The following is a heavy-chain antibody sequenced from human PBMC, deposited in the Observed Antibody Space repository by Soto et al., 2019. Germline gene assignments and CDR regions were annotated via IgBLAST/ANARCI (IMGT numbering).Heavy chain of an antibody. CDR3: ARTERTYYDFWSGRRSKNDAFDI. D-gene: IGHD3-3*01. J-gene: IGHJ3*02. Sequence: ASETLSLTCAVYGGSFSGYYWSWIRQPPGKGLEWIGEINHSGSTNYNPSLKSRVTISVDTSKNQFSLKLSSVTAADTAVYYCARTERTYYDFWSGRRSKNDAFDIWGQGTMVTVSS. CDR1: GGSFSGYY. V-gene: IGHV4-34*01. CDR2: INHSGST.